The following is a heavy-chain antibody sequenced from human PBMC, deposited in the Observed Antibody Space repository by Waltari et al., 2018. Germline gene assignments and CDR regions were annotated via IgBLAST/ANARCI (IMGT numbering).Heavy chain of an antibody. D-gene: IGHD2-8*02. Sequence: QVQLVQSGSELQKPGASVKVSCKASGYTFTTYAMNWVRQAPGQGLEWMGWINTKTGNPTYAQGFTGRFVFSLDTSVSTAYLQITSLEAEDTAVYYCVRGQGFCSDYSCYFDYWGLGTLVTVSS. V-gene: IGHV7-4-1*02. CDR3: VRGQGFCSDYSCYFDY. CDR2: INTKTGNP. CDR1: GYTFTTYA. J-gene: IGHJ4*02.